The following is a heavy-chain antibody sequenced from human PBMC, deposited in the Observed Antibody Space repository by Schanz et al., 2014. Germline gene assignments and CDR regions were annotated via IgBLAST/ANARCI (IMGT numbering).Heavy chain of an antibody. Sequence: EVQLVESGGGLVQPGGSLRLSCAASGFTFSIYGMSWVRQAPGKGLEWVSRMIGSGSSVFYADSVKGRFTISRDNSKNTLDLQMNSLRDEDTAVYYCAKVAPAATYLDSWGLGTLVTVSS. CDR1: GFTFSIYG. D-gene: IGHD2-2*01. CDR2: MIGSGSSV. CDR3: AKVAPAATYLDS. J-gene: IGHJ4*02. V-gene: IGHV3-23*04.